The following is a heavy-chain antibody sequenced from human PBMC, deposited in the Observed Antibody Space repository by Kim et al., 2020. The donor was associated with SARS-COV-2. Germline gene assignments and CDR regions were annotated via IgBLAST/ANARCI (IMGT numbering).Heavy chain of an antibody. J-gene: IGHJ6*03. CDR3: ATRTIPGRTDYMDV. D-gene: IGHD2-2*01. Sequence: ANAVKGRLTISRDSYKNTLYLQMNSLRVEDTAVYYCATRTIPGRTDYMDVWGRGTTGTVSS. V-gene: IGHV3-53*01.